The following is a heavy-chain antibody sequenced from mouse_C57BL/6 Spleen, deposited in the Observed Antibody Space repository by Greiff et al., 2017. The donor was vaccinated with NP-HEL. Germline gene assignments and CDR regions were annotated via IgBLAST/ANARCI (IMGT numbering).Heavy chain of an antibody. Sequence: EVKLQESGPGLVKPSQSLSLTCSVTGYSITSGYYWNWIRQFPGNKLEWMGYISYDGSNNYNPSLKNRISITRDTSKNQFFLKLNSVTTEDTATYYCARDAAQVSYFDYWGQGTTLTVSS. CDR3: ARDAAQVSYFDY. CDR1: GYSITSGYY. CDR2: ISYDGSN. D-gene: IGHD3-2*02. V-gene: IGHV3-6*01. J-gene: IGHJ2*01.